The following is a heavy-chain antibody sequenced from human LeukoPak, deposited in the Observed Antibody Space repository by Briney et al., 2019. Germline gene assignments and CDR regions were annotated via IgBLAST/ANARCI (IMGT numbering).Heavy chain of an antibody. CDR3: AKVPRENSAYYPYFDY. CDR2: IWYDGSNK. CDR1: GFTFSSYG. D-gene: IGHD3-22*01. V-gene: IGHV3-33*06. J-gene: IGHJ4*02. Sequence: PGGSLRLSCAASGFTFSSYGMHWVRQAPGKGREWVAVIWYDGSNKYYADSVKGRFTTSRDNSKNTLYLQMNSLRAEDTAIYYCAKVPRENSAYYPYFDYWGQGTLVTVSS.